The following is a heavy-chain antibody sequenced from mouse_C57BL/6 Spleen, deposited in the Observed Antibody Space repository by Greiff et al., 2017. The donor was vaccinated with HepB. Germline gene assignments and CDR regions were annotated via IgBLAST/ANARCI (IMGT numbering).Heavy chain of an antibody. CDR3: ARSGDGWFAY. CDR2: IDPSDSYT. Sequence: QVQLQQPGAELVMPGASVKLSCKASGYTFTSYWMHWVKQRPGQGLEWIGEIDPSDSYTNYNQKFKGKSTLTVDKSSSTAYMQLSSLTSEDSAVYYCARSGDGWFAYWGQGTLVTVSA. D-gene: IGHD2-3*01. CDR1: GYTFTSYW. J-gene: IGHJ3*01. V-gene: IGHV1-69*01.